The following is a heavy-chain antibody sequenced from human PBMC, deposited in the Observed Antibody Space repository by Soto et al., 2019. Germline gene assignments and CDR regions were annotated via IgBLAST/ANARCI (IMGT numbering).Heavy chain of an antibody. CDR2: IWYDGSNK. CDR3: ARERSVGSSSWKNPVYY. Sequence: GGSLRLSCAASGFTFSSYGMHWVRQAPGKGLEWVAVIWYDGSNKYYADSVKGRFTISRDNSKNTLYLQMNSLRAEDTAVYYCARERSVGSSSWKNPVYYWGQGTLVTVSS. CDR1: GFTFSSYG. V-gene: IGHV3-33*01. D-gene: IGHD6-13*01. J-gene: IGHJ4*02.